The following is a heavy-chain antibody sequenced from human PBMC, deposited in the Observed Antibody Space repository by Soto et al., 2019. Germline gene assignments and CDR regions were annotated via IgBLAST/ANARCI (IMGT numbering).Heavy chain of an antibody. D-gene: IGHD3-22*01. CDR1: GCTFSSYW. V-gene: IGHV3-74*01. CDR3: ARDYYDSSDSHDRYFQH. J-gene: IGHJ1*01. CDR2: INSDGSST. Sequence: PGGSLRLSCAASGCTFSSYWRHSVRQAPGKGLVWVSRINSDGSSTSYADSVKGRFTIPRDNAKNTLYLQMNSLRDEDTAVYYCARDYYDSSDSHDRYFQHWGQGTLVTVSS.